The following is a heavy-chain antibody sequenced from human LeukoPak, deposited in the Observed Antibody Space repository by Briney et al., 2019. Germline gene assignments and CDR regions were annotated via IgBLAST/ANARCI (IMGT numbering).Heavy chain of an antibody. Sequence: GRSLRLSCAASGFTFSDYGMHWARLAPGKGLEWVAHISHDGSSQNYADSVQGRFTISRDNSKNTVDLQMNSLRAEDTAVYYCAKDGPLPYTSTSFGRDFFWGQGTLVTVSS. D-gene: IGHD6-13*01. J-gene: IGHJ4*02. CDR1: GFTFSDYG. V-gene: IGHV3-30*18. CDR2: ISHDGSSQ. CDR3: AKDGPLPYTSTSFGRDFF.